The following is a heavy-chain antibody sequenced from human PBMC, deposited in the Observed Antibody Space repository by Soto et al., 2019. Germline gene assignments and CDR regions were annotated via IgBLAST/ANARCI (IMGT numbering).Heavy chain of an antibody. Sequence: LSLTCAVYGGSFSGYYWSGIRQPPGKGLEWIGEINHSGSTNYNPSLKSRVTISVDTSKNQFSLKLSSVTAADTAVYYCARAGSYYDFWSGNTYGMDVWGQGTTVTVSS. CDR3: ARAGSYYDFWSGNTYGMDV. J-gene: IGHJ6*02. D-gene: IGHD3-3*01. V-gene: IGHV4-34*01. CDR1: GGSFSGYY. CDR2: INHSGST.